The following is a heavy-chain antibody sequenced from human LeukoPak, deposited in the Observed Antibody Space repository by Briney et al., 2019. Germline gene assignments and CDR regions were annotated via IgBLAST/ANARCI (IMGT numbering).Heavy chain of an antibody. Sequence: SETLSLTCAVYRGSFSGYYWSWIRQPPGKGLEWIGEINHSGSTNYNPSLKSRVTISVDTSKNQFSLKLSSVTAADTAVYYCARVSRVPKAEVDLWGRGTLVTVSS. CDR2: INHSGST. CDR3: ARVSRVPKAEVDL. V-gene: IGHV4-34*01. J-gene: IGHJ2*01. CDR1: RGSFSGYY.